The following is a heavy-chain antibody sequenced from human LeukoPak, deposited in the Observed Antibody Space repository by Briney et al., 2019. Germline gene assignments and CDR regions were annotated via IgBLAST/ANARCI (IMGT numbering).Heavy chain of an antibody. Sequence: GGSLRLSCAASGFTVSSNYMSWVRQAPAKGLEWVSVIYSGGSTYYADSVKGRFTISRDNSKNTLYLQMNSLRAEDTAVYYCARDKQWLAEFDYWGQGTLVTVSS. CDR1: GFTVSSNY. D-gene: IGHD6-19*01. CDR3: ARDKQWLAEFDY. J-gene: IGHJ4*02. V-gene: IGHV3-66*01. CDR2: IYSGGST.